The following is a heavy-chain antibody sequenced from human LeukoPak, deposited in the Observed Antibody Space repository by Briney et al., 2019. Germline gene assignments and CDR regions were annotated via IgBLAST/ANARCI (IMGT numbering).Heavy chain of an antibody. Sequence: GGSLRLSCAASGFIFSTYGMYWVRQAPGKGLEWVAFIRHDGSIKNYADSVKGRSTISRDNPKNTLYLQMNSLRAEDTAVYYCAKDSLADIDYWGQGALVTVSS. CDR1: GFIFSTYG. CDR3: AKDSLADIDY. CDR2: IRHDGSIK. V-gene: IGHV3-30*02. J-gene: IGHJ4*02. D-gene: IGHD3-16*01.